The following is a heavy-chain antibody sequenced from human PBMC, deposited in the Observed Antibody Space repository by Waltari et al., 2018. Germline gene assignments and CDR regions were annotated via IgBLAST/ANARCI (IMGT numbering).Heavy chain of an antibody. J-gene: IGHJ4*02. CDR3: ARYQCTNGVCYYFDY. CDR1: GCSISDYP. CDR2: IYDTGSA. D-gene: IGHD2-8*01. V-gene: IGHV4-59*08. Sequence: QVQLQESGPGLMKPSEPLSLNCIVFGCSISDYPWRWSRQPPGKGLEWIWFIYDTGSANYNPSLRGRVAMSADTSKNQFSLRLSSVTAADTAVYYCARYQCTNGVCYYFDYWGQGTLVTVSS.